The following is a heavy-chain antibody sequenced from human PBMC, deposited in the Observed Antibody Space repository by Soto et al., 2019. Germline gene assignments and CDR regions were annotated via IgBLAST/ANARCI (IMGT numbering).Heavy chain of an antibody. CDR3: AKSQEIGTHFFDS. Sequence: PGGSLRLSCEASGFTFSGFDMPWVLPPTGKGLEWVSSLGTAGDTYYAVSVMGRFTLSRDNAKNSLSLQINSLRAGDMAVYFCAKSQEIGTHFFDSWGRGTQGTVAS. D-gene: IGHD6-13*01. CDR1: GFTFSGFD. CDR2: LGTAGDT. J-gene: IGHJ4*02. V-gene: IGHV3-13*01.